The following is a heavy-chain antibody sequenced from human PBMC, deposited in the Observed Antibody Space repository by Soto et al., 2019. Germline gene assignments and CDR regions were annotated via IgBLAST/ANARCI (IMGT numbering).Heavy chain of an antibody. CDR1: GFTVSSNY. CDR2: IYSGGST. D-gene: IGHD1-26*01. V-gene: IGHV3-53*01. CDR3: ARDPNVGSYYYYGMDV. J-gene: IGHJ6*02. Sequence: GGSLRLSCAASGFTVSSNYMSWVRQAPGKGLEWVSVIYSGGSTYYADSVKGRFTISRDNSKNTLYLQMNSLRAEDTAVYYCARDPNVGSYYYYGMDVWGQGTTVTVSS.